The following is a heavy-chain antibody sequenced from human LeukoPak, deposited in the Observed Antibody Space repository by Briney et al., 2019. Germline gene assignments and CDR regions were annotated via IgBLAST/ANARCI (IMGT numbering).Heavy chain of an antibody. Sequence: SVKVSCKASGGTFSRYAISWVRQAPGQGLEWTGGILPIIGTANYAQKFQGRVTITADESTSTAYMELSSLRSEDTAVYYCTTSRIAVAGTGLDYWGQGTLVTVSS. V-gene: IGHV1-69*13. CDR1: GGTFSRYA. J-gene: IGHJ4*02. CDR3: TTSRIAVAGTGLDY. CDR2: ILPIIGTA. D-gene: IGHD6-19*01.